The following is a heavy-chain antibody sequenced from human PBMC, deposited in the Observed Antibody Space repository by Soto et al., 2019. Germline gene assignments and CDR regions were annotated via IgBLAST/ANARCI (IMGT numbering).Heavy chain of an antibody. CDR3: ARGLGYSYLPWFDP. V-gene: IGHV1-8*01. J-gene: IGHJ5*02. CDR2: INPNSGNT. D-gene: IGHD5-18*01. Sequence: ASVKVSCKASGYTFTSYDINWVRQATGRGLEWMGWINPNSGNTGYAQKFQGRVTMTRNPSISTSYMELSSLRSEDTAVYYCARGLGYSYLPWFDPWGQGTLVTVSS. CDR1: GYTFTSYD.